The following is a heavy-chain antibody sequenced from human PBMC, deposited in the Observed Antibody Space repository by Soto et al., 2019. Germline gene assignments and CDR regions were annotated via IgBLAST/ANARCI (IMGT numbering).Heavy chain of an antibody. CDR3: ARDRGRGGYDYHYFDY. V-gene: IGHV4-61*01. J-gene: IGHJ4*02. CDR2: IYYSGST. CDR1: GDSVSTGRYY. Sequence: SETLSLTCTVSGDSVSTGRYYWSRLRHQPGKGLEWIGYIYYSGSTNYNPSLRSRVTISVDTSKNQFSLKLSSVTAADTAVYYCARDRGRGGYDYHYFDYWGQGTLVTVS. D-gene: IGHD5-12*01.